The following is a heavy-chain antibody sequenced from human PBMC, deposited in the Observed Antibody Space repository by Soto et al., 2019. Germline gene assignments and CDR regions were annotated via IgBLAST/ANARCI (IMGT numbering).Heavy chain of an antibody. CDR3: ARAGVVGATALDY. CDR2: IYHSGST. D-gene: IGHD1-26*01. V-gene: IGHV4-30-2*01. Sequence: PSETLSLTCAVSGGSISSGGYSWSWIRQPPGKGLEWIGYIYHSGSTYYNPSLKSRVTISVDRSKNQFSLKLSSVTAADTAVYYCARAGVVGATALDYRAQGTPVTVSS. J-gene: IGHJ4*02. CDR1: GGSISSGGYS.